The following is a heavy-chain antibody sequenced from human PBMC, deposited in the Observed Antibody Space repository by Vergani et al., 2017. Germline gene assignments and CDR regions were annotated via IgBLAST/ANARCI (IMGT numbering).Heavy chain of an antibody. V-gene: IGHV4-61*02. CDR3: AREPGFDY. J-gene: IGHJ4*02. CDR1: GASISSGSYY. CDR2: IYTSGST. Sequence: QVQLQESGPGLVKPSQTLSLTCTVSGASISSGSYYWSWIRQPAGKGLEWIGRIYTSGSTNYNPSLKSRVTISVDTSKNQFSLILSSVTAADTAVYYCAREPGFDYWGQGTLGTVSS.